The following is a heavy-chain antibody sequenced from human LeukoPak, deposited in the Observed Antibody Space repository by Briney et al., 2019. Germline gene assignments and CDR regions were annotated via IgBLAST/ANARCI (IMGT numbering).Heavy chain of an antibody. D-gene: IGHD1-14*01. CDR3: ARDGALPVGMDV. CDR1: GGSISSGDYY. J-gene: IGHJ6*02. Sequence: NPSQTLSLTCTVSGGSISSGDYYWSWIRQPPGKGLEWIGYIYYSGSTYYNPSLKSRVTISVDTSKNQFSLKLSSVTAADTAVYYCARDGALPVGMDVWGQGTTVTVSS. CDR2: IYYSGST. V-gene: IGHV4-30-4*01.